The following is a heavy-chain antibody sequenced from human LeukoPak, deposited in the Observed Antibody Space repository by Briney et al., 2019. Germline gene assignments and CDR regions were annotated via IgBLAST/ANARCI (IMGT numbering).Heavy chain of an antibody. D-gene: IGHD4-23*01. CDR1: GGSLSGFS. J-gene: IGHJ6*03. CDR2: VDHTGKT. CDR3: ARTVATRLSLAYYYDHYYMDV. Sequence: PSETLSLSCGVYGGSLSGFSWTWIRQTPGKGLEWIGEVDHTGKTNYNPSLRSRVTISVDMSKSQSSLTLTSVTAADTAIFFCARTVATRLSLAYYYDHYYMDVCGNGTTVTVSS. V-gene: IGHV4-34*01.